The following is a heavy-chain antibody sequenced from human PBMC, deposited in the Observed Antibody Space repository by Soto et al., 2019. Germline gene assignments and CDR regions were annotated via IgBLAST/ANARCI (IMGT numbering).Heavy chain of an antibody. CDR3: ARVSIKKFDY. CDR2: INHSGST. V-gene: IGHV4-34*01. J-gene: IGHJ4*02. Sequence: PSETLSLTCAVYGGSFSGYYWSWIRQPPGKGLEWIGEINHSGSTNYNPSLKSRVTISVDTSKNQFSLKLSSVTAADTAVYYCARVSIKKFDYWGQGTLVTVSS. CDR1: GGSFSGYY.